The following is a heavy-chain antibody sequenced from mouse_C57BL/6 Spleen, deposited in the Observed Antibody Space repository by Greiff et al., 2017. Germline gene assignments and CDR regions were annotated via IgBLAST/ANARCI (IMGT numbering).Heavy chain of an antibody. CDR2: IWGDGST. CDR1: GFSLTSYG. CDR3: AKEDDGFYYAMDY. V-gene: IGHV2-3*01. D-gene: IGHD2-3*01. Sequence: QVQLQQSGPGLVEPSQCLSITCTVSGFSLTSYGVSWVRQPPGKGLEWLGVIWGDGSTNYHSAHIARLSISNDNSKSQVSLKLNSLQTDDTATYYCAKEDDGFYYAMDYWGQGTSVTVSS. J-gene: IGHJ4*01.